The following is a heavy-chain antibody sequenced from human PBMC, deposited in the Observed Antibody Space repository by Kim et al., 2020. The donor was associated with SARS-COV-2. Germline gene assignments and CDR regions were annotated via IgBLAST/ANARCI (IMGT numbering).Heavy chain of an antibody. CDR2: ISYDGSNK. J-gene: IGHJ6*02. CDR1: GFTFSNYG. CDR3: ARGFGSRIATTNTPSGMDV. V-gene: IGHV3-33*05. D-gene: IGHD6-13*01. Sequence: GGSLRLSCAASGFTFSNYGMHWVRQAPGKGLEWVAVISYDGSNKYFADSVKGRFTISRDNSKNTLYLQMNSLRAEDTAVYYCARGFGSRIATTNTPSGMDVWGQGTTVTVSS.